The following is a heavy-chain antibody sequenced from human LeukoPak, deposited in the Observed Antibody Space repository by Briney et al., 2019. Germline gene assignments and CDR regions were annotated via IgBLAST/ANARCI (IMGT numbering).Heavy chain of an antibody. CDR1: GYTFTGYY. Sequence: GASVKVSCKASGYTFTGYYMHWVRQAPGQGLEWMGWINPNSGGTNYAQKFQGRVTMTRDTSISTAYMELSRLRSDDTAVYYCARGTVVEMATITFGYWGQGTLVTVSS. J-gene: IGHJ4*02. CDR2: INPNSGGT. V-gene: IGHV1-2*02. CDR3: ARGTVVEMATITFGY. D-gene: IGHD5-24*01.